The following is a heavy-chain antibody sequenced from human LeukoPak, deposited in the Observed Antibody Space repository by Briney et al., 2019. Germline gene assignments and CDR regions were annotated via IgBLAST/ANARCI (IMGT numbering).Heavy chain of an antibody. J-gene: IGHJ4*02. V-gene: IGHV3-49*04. CDR2: IRNQAYGETP. D-gene: IGHD6-13*01. CDR1: GFNFGDYG. CDR3: ARRFRIAASGIHFDY. Sequence: GGSLRLSCTASGFNFGDYGMTWVRQTPGKGLEWVGSIRNQAYGETPDYAASVKGRFTISKDISKTVAYLQMNSLKTEDTAVYYCARRFRIAASGIHFDYWGRGTLVTVSS.